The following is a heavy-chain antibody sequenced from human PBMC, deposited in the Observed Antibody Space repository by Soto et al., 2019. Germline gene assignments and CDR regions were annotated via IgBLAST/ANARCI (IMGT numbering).Heavy chain of an antibody. CDR2: ISGSGGST. Sequence: PGGSLRLSCVASGFTFSSYAMYWVRQAPGKGLEWVSAISGSGGSTYYADSVKGRFTISRDNSKKTLYLQMNSLRAEDTAVHYCAKDLATAGTNYYGMDVWGQGTTVTVSS. CDR3: AKDLATAGTNYYGMDV. D-gene: IGHD6-13*01. CDR1: GFTFSSYA. V-gene: IGHV3-23*01. J-gene: IGHJ6*02.